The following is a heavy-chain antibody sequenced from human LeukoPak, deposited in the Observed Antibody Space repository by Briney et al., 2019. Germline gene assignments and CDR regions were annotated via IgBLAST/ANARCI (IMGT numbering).Heavy chain of an antibody. CDR2: IHYRGNT. J-gene: IGHJ4*02. Sequence: SETLSLTCTVSGASISSSNSYWGWIRQPPGKGLEWIGSIHYRGNTYYNPSLKSRVSISVATSKNHFSLELSSVTAADTAVYYCARHPATGDGWEDFDYWGQGTLVTVSS. CDR3: ARHPATGDGWEDFDY. CDR1: GASISSSNSY. D-gene: IGHD7-27*01. V-gene: IGHV4-39*01.